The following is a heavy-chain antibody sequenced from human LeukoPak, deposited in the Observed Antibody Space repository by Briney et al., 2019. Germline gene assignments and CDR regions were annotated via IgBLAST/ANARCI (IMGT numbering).Heavy chain of an antibody. CDR2: ISSNGGST. V-gene: IGHV3-64*01. CDR1: GFTFSSYA. J-gene: IGHJ6*03. Sequence: PGGSLRLSCAASGFTFSSYAMHWVRQAPGKGLEYVSAISSNGGSTYYANSVKGRFTISRDNAKNSLFLQMSSLRAEDTAVYYCARVLRYCSGGNCYSGGLGYMDVWGKGTTVTISS. CDR3: ARVLRYCSGGNCYSGGLGYMDV. D-gene: IGHD2-15*01.